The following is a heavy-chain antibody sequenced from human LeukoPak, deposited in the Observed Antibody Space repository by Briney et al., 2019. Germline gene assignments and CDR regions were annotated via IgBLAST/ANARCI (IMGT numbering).Heavy chain of an antibody. D-gene: IGHD4-17*01. Sequence: SETLSLTCTVSGGSISSGSYYWSWIRQPAGKGLEWIGRIYTSGSTNYNPSLKSRVTISVDTSKNQFSLRLRSVTAADTAVYYCAREKPGDYGKAFIDYWGQGTLVTVSS. CDR2: IYTSGST. J-gene: IGHJ4*02. CDR3: AREKPGDYGKAFIDY. V-gene: IGHV4-61*02. CDR1: GGSISSGSYY.